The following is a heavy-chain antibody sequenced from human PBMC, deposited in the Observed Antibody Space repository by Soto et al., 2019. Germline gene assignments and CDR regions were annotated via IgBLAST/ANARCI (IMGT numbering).Heavy chain of an antibody. CDR1: GFNFDNYG. CDR3: AKDRVGGTFYTPLAF. Sequence: SCQASGFNFDNYGMHWVRQAPGKGLEWVAVITYDGSFRYYADSVKGRFTISRDNSKNTLSLHLNTLKPEDTAVYHCAKDRVGGTFYTPLAFWGQGTLVTVSS. J-gene: IGHJ4*02. CDR2: ITYDGSFR. D-gene: IGHD1-7*01. V-gene: IGHV3-30*18.